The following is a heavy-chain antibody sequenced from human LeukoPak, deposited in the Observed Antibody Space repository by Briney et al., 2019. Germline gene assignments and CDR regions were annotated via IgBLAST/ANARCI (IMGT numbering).Heavy chain of an antibody. CDR1: GFTFSIYT. J-gene: IGHJ4*02. V-gene: IGHV3-21*06. D-gene: IGHD7-27*01. CDR3: ARDLAWGGY. Sequence: GGSLRLSCVASGFTFSIYTMSWVRQAPGKGLEWVSSITSSSSSMYSADSVKGRLTISRDNAKNSLYLQMNSLRAEDTAVYHCARDLAWGGYWGQGTLVTVSS. CDR2: ITSSSSSM.